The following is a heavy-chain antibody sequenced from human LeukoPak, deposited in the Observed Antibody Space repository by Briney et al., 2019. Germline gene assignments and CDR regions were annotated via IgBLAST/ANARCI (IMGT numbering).Heavy chain of an antibody. V-gene: IGHV3-48*03. CDR3: ARIYSSGRGNDALDI. J-gene: IGHJ3*02. CDR2: ITSTGPTI. CDR1: GFPFSSYQ. D-gene: IGHD6-19*01. Sequence: PGGSLRLSCAASGFPFSSYQMTWVRQAPGKGLQWVSYITSTGPTIHYADSVKGRFTISRDNANNSLFLPMNSLRAEDTAVYYCARIYSSGRGNDALDIWGQGTMVSVSS.